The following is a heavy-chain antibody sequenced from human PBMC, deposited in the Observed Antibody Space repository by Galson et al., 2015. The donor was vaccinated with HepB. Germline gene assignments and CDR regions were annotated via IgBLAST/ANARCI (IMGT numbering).Heavy chain of an antibody. CDR3: ARGPRVLLWFGEFPDY. J-gene: IGHJ4*02. D-gene: IGHD3-10*01. CDR1: GYTFTSYG. V-gene: IGHV1-18*01. Sequence: SVKVSCKASGYTFTSYGISWVRQAPGQGLEWMGWISAYNGNTNYAQKLQGRVTMTTDTSTSTAYMELRSLRSDDTAVYYCARGPRVLLWFGEFPDYWGQGTLVTVSS. CDR2: ISAYNGNT.